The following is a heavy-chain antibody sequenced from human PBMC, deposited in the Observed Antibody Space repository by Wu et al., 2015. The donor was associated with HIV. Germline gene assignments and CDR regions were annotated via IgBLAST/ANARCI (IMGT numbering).Heavy chain of an antibody. J-gene: IGHJ6*02. CDR1: GYTFTGYY. CDR3: ARGGIMITFGGVIVPPGMDV. D-gene: IGHD3-16*02. CDR2: INPNSGGT. V-gene: IGHV1-2*02. Sequence: QVQLVQSGAEVKKPGASVKVSCKASGYTFTGYYMHWLRQAPGQGPEWMGWINPNSGGTNYAQKFQDRVTLTRDTSVSTAYMEMSRLRSDDTAIYYCARGGIMITFGGVIVPPGMDVWGQGTTVTVSS.